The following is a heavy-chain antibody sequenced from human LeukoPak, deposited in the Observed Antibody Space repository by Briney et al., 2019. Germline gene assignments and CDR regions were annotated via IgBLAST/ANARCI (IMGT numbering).Heavy chain of an antibody. Sequence: PSETLSLTCAVYGGSFSGYYWSWIRQPPGKGLEWIGEINHSGSTNYNPSLKSRVTISVDTSKNQFSLKLSSVTAADTAVNYCARAYCSSTSCYPYYFDYWGQGTLVTVSS. J-gene: IGHJ4*02. V-gene: IGHV4-34*01. CDR3: ARAYCSSTSCYPYYFDY. CDR2: INHSGST. D-gene: IGHD2-2*01. CDR1: GGSFSGYY.